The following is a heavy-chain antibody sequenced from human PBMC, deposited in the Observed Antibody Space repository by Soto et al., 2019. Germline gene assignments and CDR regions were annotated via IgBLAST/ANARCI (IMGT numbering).Heavy chain of an antibody. Sequence: SETLSLTCTVSGGSISSSSDYWGWIRQPPGKGPEWIGSIYYSGSTYYNPSLKSRVTISVDTSKNQFSLKLSSVTAADTAVYYCARLSYDSSGYYGVGFDYWGQGTLVTVSS. J-gene: IGHJ4*02. CDR1: GGSISSSSDY. V-gene: IGHV4-39*01. CDR2: IYYSGST. CDR3: ARLSYDSSGYYGVGFDY. D-gene: IGHD3-22*01.